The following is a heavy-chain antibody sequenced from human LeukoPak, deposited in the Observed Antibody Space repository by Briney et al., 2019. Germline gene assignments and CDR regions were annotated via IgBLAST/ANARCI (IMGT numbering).Heavy chain of an antibody. D-gene: IGHD1-14*01. CDR2: ITHSGCA. Sequence: SETLSLTCAVYGGSFSGYYWSWIRQPPGKGLEWIGEITHSGCAHYNPRLKSRVTVSVDTSKKHSSLRLSSVTAADTAVYYCARDTGFGFHSDYWGQGTLVTVSS. V-gene: IGHV4-34*01. CDR3: ARDTGFGFHSDY. CDR1: GGSFSGYY. J-gene: IGHJ4*02.